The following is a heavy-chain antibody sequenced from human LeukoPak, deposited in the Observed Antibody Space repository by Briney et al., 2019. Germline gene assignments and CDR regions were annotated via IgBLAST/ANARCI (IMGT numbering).Heavy chain of an antibody. D-gene: IGHD3-9*01. J-gene: IGHJ4*02. CDR2: ISSSSCYI. Sequence: PGGSLRLSCAASGFTFSSYSMNWVRQAPGKGLEWVSSISSSSCYIYYADSVKGRFTISRDNAKNSLYLQMNSLRAEDTAVYYCARAYDILTGPFDYWGQGTLVTVSS. CDR1: GFTFSSYS. CDR3: ARAYDILTGPFDY. V-gene: IGHV3-21*01.